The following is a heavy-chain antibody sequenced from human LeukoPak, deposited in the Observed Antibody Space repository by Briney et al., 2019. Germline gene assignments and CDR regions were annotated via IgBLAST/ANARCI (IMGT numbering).Heavy chain of an antibody. D-gene: IGHD3-10*01. J-gene: IGHJ4*02. CDR2: INGDGSTT. V-gene: IGHV3-74*01. Sequence: PGGSLILSCAASGFSFSTYWMYWVRQAPGKGLVWVSRINGDGSTTIYADSVKGRFIISRDNAKSTLYLQMNSLRAEDTAVYYCTRDRMRRSSHGSGSYPYYWGQGTLVTVSS. CDR1: GFSFSTYW. CDR3: TRDRMRRSSHGSGSYPYY.